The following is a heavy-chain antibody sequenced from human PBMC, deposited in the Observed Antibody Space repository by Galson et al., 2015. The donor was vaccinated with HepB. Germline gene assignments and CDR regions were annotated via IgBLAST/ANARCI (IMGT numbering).Heavy chain of an antibody. CDR2: ISSSRHTI. CDR1: GFTFSSYG. J-gene: IGHJ4*02. CDR3: ARGDYIGDY. Sequence: SLRLSCAASGFTFSSYGMNWVRQAPGKGLEWVSYISSSRHTIYYAESVKGRFTISRDNTKNSLYLQMNSLRAEDTAVYYCARGDYIGDYWGQGTLVTVSS. D-gene: IGHD4-11*01. V-gene: IGHV3-48*04.